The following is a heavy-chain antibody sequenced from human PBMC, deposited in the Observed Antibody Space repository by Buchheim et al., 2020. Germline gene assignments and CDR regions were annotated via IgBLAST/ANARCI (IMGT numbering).Heavy chain of an antibody. Sequence: QVQLQQSGPGLVKPSQTLSLTCVISGDSVSRNNAAWNWIRQSPSRGLEWLGRTYYRSKWYNDYAVAVKSRITINPDTSKNQFSLQLKSVAPEDTAVYYCAREHDIVVVADAERNWYYYGMDVWGQGTT. CDR3: AREHDIVVVADAERNWYYYGMDV. J-gene: IGHJ6*02. CDR2: TYYRSKWYN. CDR1: GDSVSRNNAA. V-gene: IGHV6-1*01. D-gene: IGHD2-15*01.